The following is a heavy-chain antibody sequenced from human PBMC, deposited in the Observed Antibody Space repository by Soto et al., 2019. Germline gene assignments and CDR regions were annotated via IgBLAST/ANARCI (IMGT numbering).Heavy chain of an antibody. CDR1: GGSINTSSYS. CDR2: IYYSGST. V-gene: IGHV4-39*01. J-gene: IGHJ5*02. CDR3: ASRSYYYGSGKFDP. D-gene: IGHD3-10*01. Sequence: PPETLSLTCSVVGGSINTSSYSCLRLRQPPGTGLEWIGSIYYSGSTYYSPSLKSRVTISVDTSKIQFSLKLSSVTAADTAVYYCASRSYYYGSGKFDPWGQGTLVTVSS.